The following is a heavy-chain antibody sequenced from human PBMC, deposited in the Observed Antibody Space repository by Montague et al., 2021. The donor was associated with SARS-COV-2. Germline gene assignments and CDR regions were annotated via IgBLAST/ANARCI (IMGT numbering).Heavy chain of an antibody. D-gene: IGHD3-10*01. J-gene: IGHJ4*02. Sequence: SETLSLTCAVTGASMSPYHWSWIRQPPGKGLEWIGNLHHSGATNYNSSLESRVTMPVDTSKNQYSLNLISVTAADTAVYFCATSLGGRYYWADYYFDYWGQGILVTVSA. V-gene: IGHV4-59*03. CDR1: GASMSPYH. CDR3: ATSLGGRYYWADYYFDY. CDR2: LHHSGAT.